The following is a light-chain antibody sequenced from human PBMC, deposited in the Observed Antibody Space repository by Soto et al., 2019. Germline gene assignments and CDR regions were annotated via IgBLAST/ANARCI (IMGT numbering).Light chain of an antibody. CDR2: NSY. Sequence: QSVLTQPPSASGTPGQRVTISCSGSSSNIGSKTVNWYQQLPGTVPKLLICNSYQRPSGVPDRFSGSKSGTSASLAISGLQSEDEADYYCAAWDASRNGYVFGAGTKVTVL. V-gene: IGLV1-44*01. J-gene: IGLJ1*01. CDR3: AAWDASRNGYV. CDR1: SSNIGSKT.